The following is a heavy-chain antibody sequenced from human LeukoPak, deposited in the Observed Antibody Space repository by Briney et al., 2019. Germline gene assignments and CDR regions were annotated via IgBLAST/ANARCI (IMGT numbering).Heavy chain of an antibody. CDR2: ISSSSSYI. CDR1: GFTFSSYS. J-gene: IGHJ4*02. Sequence: KPGGSLRLSCAASGFTFSSYSMNWVRQAPGKGLEWVSSISSSSSYIYYADSVKGRFTISRDNAKNSLYLQMNSLRAEGTAVYYCARGLAAAGRGGVFDYWGQGTLVTVSS. CDR3: ARGLAAAGRGGVFDY. D-gene: IGHD6-13*01. V-gene: IGHV3-21*01.